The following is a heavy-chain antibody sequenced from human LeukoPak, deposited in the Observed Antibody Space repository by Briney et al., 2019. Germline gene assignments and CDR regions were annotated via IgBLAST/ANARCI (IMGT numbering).Heavy chain of an antibody. Sequence: GGSLRLSCAASGFTFSNAWMSWVRQAPGKGLEWVGRIKSKTDGGTTDYATPVKGRFTVSRDDSKNTLYLQMNSLKTEDTAVYYCTTPPVNYGDSRGIDYWGQGTLVTVSS. V-gene: IGHV3-15*01. D-gene: IGHD4-17*01. CDR1: GFTFSNAW. CDR2: IKSKTDGGTT. J-gene: IGHJ4*02. CDR3: TTPPVNYGDSRGIDY.